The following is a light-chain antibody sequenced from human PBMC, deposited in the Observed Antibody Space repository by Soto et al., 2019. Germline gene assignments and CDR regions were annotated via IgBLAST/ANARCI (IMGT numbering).Light chain of an antibody. CDR3: RQYCSSPALT. CDR2: GAS. V-gene: IGKV3-20*01. Sequence: EIVLTQSPGTLSLSPGERATLSCRASQSVSSSYLAWYQQKPGQAPRLLIYGASSRATGSPDRFSGSGSGTNFTITISRLEPEEFAVYYCRQYCSSPALTFGGGTRVEIK. J-gene: IGKJ4*01. CDR1: QSVSSSY.